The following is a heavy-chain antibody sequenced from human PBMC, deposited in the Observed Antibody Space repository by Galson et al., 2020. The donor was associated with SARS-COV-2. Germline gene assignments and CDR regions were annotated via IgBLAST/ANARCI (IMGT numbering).Heavy chain of an antibody. CDR1: GFTFSSYA. Sequence: PGESLKISCAASGFTFSSYAMNWVRKAPGKGLEWVAVISYDGSNKYYADSVKGRFTISRDNSKNTLYLQMNSLRAEYTAVYYCARSNLRNDYGEDWFDPWGQGTLVTVSS. CDR2: ISYDGSNK. V-gene: IGHV3-30*01. CDR3: ARSNLRNDYGEDWFDP. D-gene: IGHD4-17*01. J-gene: IGHJ5*02.